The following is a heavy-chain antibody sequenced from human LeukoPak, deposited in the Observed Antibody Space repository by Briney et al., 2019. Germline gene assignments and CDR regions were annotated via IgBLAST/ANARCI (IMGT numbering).Heavy chain of an antibody. V-gene: IGHV3-21*01. Sequence: GSLRLSCAASGFTFSSYSMNWVRQAPGKGLEWVSSISSSSSYIYYADSVKGRFTISRDNAKNSLYLQMNSLRAEDTAVYYCARANLPLMVYANAFDIWGQGTMVTVSS. CDR1: GFTFSSYS. J-gene: IGHJ3*02. CDR3: ARANLPLMVYANAFDI. D-gene: IGHD2-8*01. CDR2: ISSSSSYI.